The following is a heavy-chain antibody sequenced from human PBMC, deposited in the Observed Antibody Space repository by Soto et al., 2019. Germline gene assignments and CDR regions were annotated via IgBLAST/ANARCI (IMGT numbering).Heavy chain of an antibody. Sequence: QVQLQQSGPGLVQPSQTLSLTCAISGDSVSSNSVVWNWIRQSPSRGLEWLGRTYYRSKWYYEYAKSVTSLIIINPDTSKNQLSLQLNSVTHEDTGVYYCARLVGNSRIDYWGQGTLVTVSP. CDR3: ARLVGNSRIDY. V-gene: IGHV6-1*01. J-gene: IGHJ4*02. D-gene: IGHD2-8*02. CDR2: TYYRSKWYY. CDR1: GDSVSSNSVV.